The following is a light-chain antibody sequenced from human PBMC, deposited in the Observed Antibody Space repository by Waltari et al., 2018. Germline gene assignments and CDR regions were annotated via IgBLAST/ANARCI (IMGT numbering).Light chain of an antibody. J-gene: IGLJ6*01. V-gene: IGLV3-10*01. CDR3: YSTDSSGNRDV. Sequence: SYELTQPPSVSVSPGQTARITCSGDALPKQYAYWYQQKSGQAPVLVIYEDSKRPSGIPERFSGSSSGTMVTLTIRGAQVEDEADYYCYSTDSSGNRDVFGSGTKVTVL. CDR2: EDS. CDR1: ALPKQY.